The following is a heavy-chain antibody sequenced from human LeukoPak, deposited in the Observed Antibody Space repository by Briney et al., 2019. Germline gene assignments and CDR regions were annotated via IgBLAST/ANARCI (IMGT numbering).Heavy chain of an antibody. CDR1: GFTFSSYA. CDR3: AKAPLYGDYFDY. J-gene: IGHJ4*02. V-gene: IGHV3-23*01. D-gene: IGHD4-17*01. Sequence: GGSLRLSCAASGFTFSSYAMSWVRQAPGKGLEWVSAISGSGGSTYYADSVKGRFTISRDNSKNTLYLQMNTLRAEDTAVYYCAKAPLYGDYFDYWGQGTLVTVSS. CDR2: ISGSGGST.